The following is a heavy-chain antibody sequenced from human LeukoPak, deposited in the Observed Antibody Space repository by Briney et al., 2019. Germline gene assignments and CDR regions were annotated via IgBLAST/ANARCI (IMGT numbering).Heavy chain of an antibody. CDR2: IKQYGSEK. J-gene: IGHJ4*02. D-gene: IGHD1-1*01. V-gene: IGHV3-7*01. CDR1: GFTFSSYW. CDR3: ARATGTDY. Sequence: GGSLRLSCAASGFTFSSYWMNWVRQAPPKGLEWVANIKQYGSEKYYVDSVKGRFTISRDNAKNSLYLQMNSLRADDTAVYYCARATGTDYWGQVTLVTVSS.